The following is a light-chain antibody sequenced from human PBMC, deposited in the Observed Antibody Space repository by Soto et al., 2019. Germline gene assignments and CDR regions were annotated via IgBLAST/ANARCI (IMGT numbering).Light chain of an antibody. Sequence: DIQMTQSPSSVSASVRDRVTITCRASQCISSWLAWYQQKPGKAPKLLIYAASSLQTGVPSRFSGSVSGTDFTLTISSLQPEDFATYYCQQANSFPDTFGQGTKLEIK. V-gene: IGKV1-12*01. CDR3: QQANSFPDT. J-gene: IGKJ2*01. CDR1: QCISSW. CDR2: AAS.